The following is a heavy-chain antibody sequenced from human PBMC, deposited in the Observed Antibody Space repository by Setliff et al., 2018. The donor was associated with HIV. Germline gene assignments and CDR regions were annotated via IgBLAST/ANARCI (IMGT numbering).Heavy chain of an antibody. CDR1: GGSFSGYY. CDR3: ARGKGRFVH. J-gene: IGHJ4*02. CDR2: INHSGST. Sequence: SETLSLTCAVYGGSFSGYYWSWIRQPPGKGLEWIGEINHSGSTNYNPSLKSRVTISVDTSKNKFSLKLSSVTAADTAVYYCARGKGRFVHWGQGTLVTVSS. V-gene: IGHV4-34*01.